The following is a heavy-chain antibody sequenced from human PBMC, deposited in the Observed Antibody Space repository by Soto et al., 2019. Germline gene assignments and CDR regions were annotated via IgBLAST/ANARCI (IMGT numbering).Heavy chain of an antibody. V-gene: IGHV3-33*01. J-gene: IGHJ4*02. CDR1: GFTFSPYG. CDR3: ARASGGDSSPLEF. CDR2: IWYDGSTK. Sequence: QVQLVESGGGVVQPGRSLRLSCAASGFTFSPYGMHWVRQAPGKGLAWVAVIWYDGSTKYYADSVKGRFTISRDNSKNTLYLQRSSLRAEDTAVYYCARASGGDSSPLEFWGQGTLVTVSS. D-gene: IGHD2-21*02.